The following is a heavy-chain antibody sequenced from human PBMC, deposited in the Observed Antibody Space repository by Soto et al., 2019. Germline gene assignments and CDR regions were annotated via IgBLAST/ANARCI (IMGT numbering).Heavy chain of an antibody. V-gene: IGHV1-8*01. CDR1: GYTFTSYD. Sequence: QVQLEQSGAEVKKPGASVKVSCKASGYTFTSYDINWVRQATGQGLEWMGWMNPNSGNTGYAQKSQVRVTMTRNTSISTAYMKLSSLRSEDTAVYYCAREKRCMDVWGQGTTVTVSS. CDR3: AREKRCMDV. J-gene: IGHJ6*02. CDR2: MNPNSGNT.